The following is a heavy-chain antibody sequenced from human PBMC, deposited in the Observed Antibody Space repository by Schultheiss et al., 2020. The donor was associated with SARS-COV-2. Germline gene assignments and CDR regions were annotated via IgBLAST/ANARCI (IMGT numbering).Heavy chain of an antibody. Sequence: GASLKISCAASGFTFDDYAMHWVRQAPGKGLEWVSAISGSGGSTYYADSVKGRFTISRDNSKNTLYLQMNSLRAEDTAVYYCARDDSSGYYYYYFDYWGQGTLVTVSS. V-gene: IGHV3-23*01. D-gene: IGHD3-22*01. CDR3: ARDDSSGYYYYYFDY. J-gene: IGHJ4*02. CDR2: ISGSGGST. CDR1: GFTFDDYA.